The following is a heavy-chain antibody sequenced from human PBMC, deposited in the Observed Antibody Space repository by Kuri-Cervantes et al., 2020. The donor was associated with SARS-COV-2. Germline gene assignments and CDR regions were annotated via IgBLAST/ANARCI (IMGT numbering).Heavy chain of an antibody. CDR1: GGSISSSNW. V-gene: IGHV4-4*02. CDR2: IYHSGST. D-gene: IGHD2-8*01. Sequence: SCAVSGGSISSSNWWSWVRQPPGKGLEWIGEIYHSGSTNYNPSLKSRVTISVDKSKNQFSLKLSSVTAADTAVYYCARVSLVMVYASGYGMDVWGQGTTVTVSS. J-gene: IGHJ6*02. CDR3: ARVSLVMVYASGYGMDV.